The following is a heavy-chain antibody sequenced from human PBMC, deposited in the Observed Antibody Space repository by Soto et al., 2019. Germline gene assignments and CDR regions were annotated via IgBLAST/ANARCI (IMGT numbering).Heavy chain of an antibody. Sequence: QVQLVESGGGVVQPGRSLRLSCAASGFTFSSYGMHWVRQAPGKGLEWVAVISYDGSNKYYADSVKGRFTISRDNSKNTLYLQMNSLRAEDTAVYYCAKDVRGDVDIASWGLDYWGQGTLVTVSS. CDR2: ISYDGSNK. J-gene: IGHJ4*02. CDR1: GFTFSSYG. D-gene: IGHD5-12*01. V-gene: IGHV3-30*18. CDR3: AKDVRGDVDIASWGLDY.